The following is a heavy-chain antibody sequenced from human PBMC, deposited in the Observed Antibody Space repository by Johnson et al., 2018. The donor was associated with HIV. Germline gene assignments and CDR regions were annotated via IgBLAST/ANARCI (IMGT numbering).Heavy chain of an antibody. V-gene: IGHV3-9*01. Sequence: QLVESGGGLVQPGRSLRLSCAASGFTFDDYAMHWVRQAPGKGLEWVSGISWNSGSIGYADSVKGRFTMSRDNAKNSLYLQMNSLRAEDTALYYCAKANWNGDAFDIWGQGTMVTVSS. J-gene: IGHJ3*02. CDR3: AKANWNGDAFDI. CDR1: GFTFDDYA. CDR2: ISWNSGSI. D-gene: IGHD1-1*01.